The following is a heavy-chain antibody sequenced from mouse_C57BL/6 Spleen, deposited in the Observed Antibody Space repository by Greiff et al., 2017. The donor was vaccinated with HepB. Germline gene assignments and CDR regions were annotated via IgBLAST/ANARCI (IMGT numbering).Heavy chain of an antibody. J-gene: IGHJ1*03. Sequence: QVQLQQSGTELVKPGASVKLSCKASGYTFTSYWMHWVKQRPGQGLEWIGNINPSNGGTNYNEKFKSKATLTVDKSSSTAYMQLSSLTSEDSAVYYCARSRYYGCRWYFDVWGTGTTVTVSS. D-gene: IGHD1-1*01. CDR1: GYTFTSYW. V-gene: IGHV1-53*01. CDR3: ARSRYYGCRWYFDV. CDR2: INPSNGGT.